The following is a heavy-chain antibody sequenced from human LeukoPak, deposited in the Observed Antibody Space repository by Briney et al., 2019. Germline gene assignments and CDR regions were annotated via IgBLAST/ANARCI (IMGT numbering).Heavy chain of an antibody. CDR1: GGSISSGSYY. D-gene: IGHD3-22*01. Sequence: PSQTLSLTCTVSGGSISSGSYYWSWIRQPAGKGLEWIGRIYTSGSTNYNPSLKSRVTISVDTSKNQFSLKLSSVTAADTAVYYCARDQGWYYDSSWVSDYWGQGTLVTVSS. J-gene: IGHJ4*02. CDR2: IYTSGST. CDR3: ARDQGWYYDSSWVSDY. V-gene: IGHV4-61*02.